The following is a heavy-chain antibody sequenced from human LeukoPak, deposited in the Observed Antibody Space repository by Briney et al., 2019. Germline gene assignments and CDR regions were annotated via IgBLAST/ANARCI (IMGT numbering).Heavy chain of an antibody. J-gene: IGHJ2*01. CDR2: IIPIFGTA. D-gene: IGHD6-6*01. CDR3: ARGVEYSSSSTYWYFDL. Sequence: SVKVSCKASGGTFSSYAISWVRQAPGQGLEWMGGIIPIFGTANYAQKFQGRVTITTDESTSTAYMELSSLRSEDTAVYYCARGVEYSSSSTYWYFDLWGRGTLVTVSS. V-gene: IGHV1-69*05. CDR1: GGTFSSYA.